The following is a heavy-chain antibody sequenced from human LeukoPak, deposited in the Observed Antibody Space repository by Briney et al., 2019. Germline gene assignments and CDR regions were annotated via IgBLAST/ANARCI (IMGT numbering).Heavy chain of an antibody. CDR1: GGTFSIYA. D-gene: IGHD3-3*01. Sequence: ASVNVSCNASGGTFSIYAISCVRQAPGQVLEWMGGIIPIFGTANYAQKFQGRVTITADESTSTAYMELSSLRSEDTAVYYCARDSDDFWSGYYIWGQGTLVTVSS. CDR2: IIPIFGTA. CDR3: ARDSDDFWSGYYI. V-gene: IGHV1-69*13. J-gene: IGHJ4*02.